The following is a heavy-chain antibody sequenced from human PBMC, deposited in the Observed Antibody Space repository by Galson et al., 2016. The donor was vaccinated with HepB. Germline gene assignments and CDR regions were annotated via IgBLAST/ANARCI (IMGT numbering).Heavy chain of an antibody. D-gene: IGHD2-15*01. CDR3: ARGHLVVPFSFYFDY. CDR2: TYHTSNWYS. CDR1: GDSVSSKSAA. J-gene: IGHJ4*02. Sequence: CAISGDSVSSKSAAWNWIRHSPSGGLEWLGRTYHTSNWYSDYAVSVKSRITINPDTSKNQFSLQLNSVTPEDTAVYYCARGHLVVPFSFYFDYWGQGSLVTVSS. V-gene: IGHV6-1*01.